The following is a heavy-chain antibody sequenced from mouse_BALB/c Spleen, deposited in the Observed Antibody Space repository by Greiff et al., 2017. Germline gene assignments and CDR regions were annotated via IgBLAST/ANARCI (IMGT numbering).Heavy chain of an antibody. J-gene: IGHJ4*01. V-gene: IGHV14-3*02. CDR2: IDPANGNT. CDR1: GFNIKDTY. CDR3: ARSDGYSAMDY. Sequence: DVQLQESGAELVKPGASVKLSCTASGFNIKDTYMHWVKQRPEQGLEWIGRIDPANGNTKYDPKFQGKATITADTSSNTAYLQLSSLTSEDTAVYYCARSDGYSAMDYWGQGTSVTVSS. D-gene: IGHD2-3*01.